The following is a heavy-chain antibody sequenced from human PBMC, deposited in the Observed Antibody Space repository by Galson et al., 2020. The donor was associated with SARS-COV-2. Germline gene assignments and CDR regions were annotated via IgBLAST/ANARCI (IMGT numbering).Heavy chain of an antibody. D-gene: IGHD2-15*01. CDR3: ARAGDCSGGICYGAEYVQH. CDR2: ISIIGSYI. Sequence: NSGGSLRLSCAASGFTFSDYFMSWVRQAPGKGLEWVSYISIIGSYINYADSLKGRFTIPRDNAKNSLNLQMNSLRVEDTAVYYCARAGDCSGGICYGAEYVQHWGQGTLGTVSS. V-gene: IGHV3-11*04. J-gene: IGHJ1*01. CDR1: GFTFSDYF.